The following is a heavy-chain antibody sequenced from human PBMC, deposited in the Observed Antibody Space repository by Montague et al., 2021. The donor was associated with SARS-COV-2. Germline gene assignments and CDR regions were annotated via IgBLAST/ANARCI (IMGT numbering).Heavy chain of an antibody. V-gene: IGHV4-38-2*02. Sequence: SETLSLTCSVSGFSNSSGYYWGWIRQTPGKGLEWIGSRYQNGATYYSPSLKRPVTILLDTSKNQFSLSLTSVTAADTAVYYCARSGVGIFDFSYFDSWGQGSLVIVSS. CDR2: RYQNGAT. CDR1: GFSNSSGYY. D-gene: IGHD3-3*01. CDR3: ARSGVGIFDFSYFDS. J-gene: IGHJ4*02.